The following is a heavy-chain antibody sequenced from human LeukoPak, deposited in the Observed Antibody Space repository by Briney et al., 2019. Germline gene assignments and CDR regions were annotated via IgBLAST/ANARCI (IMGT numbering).Heavy chain of an antibody. CDR3: AREYGSGSYYNEN. D-gene: IGHD3-10*01. Sequence: ASVKVSCKASGGTVSSYAISWVRQAPGQGLEWMGRIIPTLGIANYAQKFQGRVTITADKSTSTAYMELSSLRSEDTAVYYCAREYGSGSYYNENWGQGTLVTVSS. CDR2: IIPTLGIA. CDR1: GGTVSSYA. V-gene: IGHV1-69*04. J-gene: IGHJ4*02.